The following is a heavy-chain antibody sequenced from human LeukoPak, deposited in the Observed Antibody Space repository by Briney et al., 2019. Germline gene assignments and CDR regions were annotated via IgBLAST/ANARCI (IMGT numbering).Heavy chain of an antibody. CDR2: IYYSRST. Sequence: SETLSPTCAVSGGSISSSSYYWGRTRHPPGKGLEWIGSIYYSRSTHYNPSLKGRVTMSVVTSKNLFSLKLNSVTAADTAVYYCARDRALGYGKYYFDYWGQGTPVTVSS. CDR1: GGSISSSSYY. CDR3: ARDRALGYGKYYFDY. D-gene: IGHD3-16*01. J-gene: IGHJ4*02. V-gene: IGHV4-39*07.